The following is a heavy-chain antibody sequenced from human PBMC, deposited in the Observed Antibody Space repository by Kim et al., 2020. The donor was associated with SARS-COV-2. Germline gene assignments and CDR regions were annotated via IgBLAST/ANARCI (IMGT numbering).Heavy chain of an antibody. J-gene: IGHJ6*02. V-gene: IGHV3-49*02. Sequence: VKGRFTISRDDSKSIAYLQMNSLKTEDTAVYYCTRGMAGAFFYYYYGMDVWGPGTTVTVSS. CDR3: TRGMAGAFFYYYYGMDV. D-gene: IGHD6-19*01.